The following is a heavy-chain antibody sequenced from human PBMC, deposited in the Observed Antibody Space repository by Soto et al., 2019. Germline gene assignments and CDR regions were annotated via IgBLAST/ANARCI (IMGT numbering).Heavy chain of an antibody. CDR2: IYYSGST. J-gene: IGHJ4*02. D-gene: IGHD5-12*01. Sequence: SETLSLTCTVSGGSISSYYWSWIRQPPGKGLEWIGYIYYSGSTNYNPSLKSRVTISVDTSKNQFSLKLSSVTAADTAVYYCARYPWTAYYFDFWGQGTLVTVSS. CDR3: ARYPWTAYYFDF. CDR1: GGSISSYY. V-gene: IGHV4-59*08.